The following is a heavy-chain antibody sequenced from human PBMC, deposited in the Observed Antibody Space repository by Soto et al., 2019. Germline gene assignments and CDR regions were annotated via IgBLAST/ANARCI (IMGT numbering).Heavy chain of an antibody. CDR1: GFSLNSRGVG. CDR3: VPMVPVDETAMGFDF. J-gene: IGHJ4*02. CDR2: VYWDDDK. D-gene: IGHD3-10*01. Sequence: QITLRESGPALVTPTQTLTLTGTFSGFSLNSRGVGVGWVRQPPGTTLEWLAIVYWDDDKVYRPSLRSRLSKRKNHPKKHVLLTLTNTHPVDTATYYCVPMVPVDETAMGFDFWGQGSLVTVSS. V-gene: IGHV2-5*02.